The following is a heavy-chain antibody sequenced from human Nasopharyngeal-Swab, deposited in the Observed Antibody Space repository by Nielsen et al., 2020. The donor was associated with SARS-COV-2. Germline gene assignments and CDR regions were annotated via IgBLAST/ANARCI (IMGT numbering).Heavy chain of an antibody. CDR1: GFTFNNYN. CDR3: ARDGLDYDFWSAYFLAV. V-gene: IGHV3-21*01. CDR2: ISSSSSYI. J-gene: IGHJ6*02. Sequence: GGSLRLSCAASGFTFNNYNFNWVRQAPGKGLEWVSSISSSSSYIYYADSVKGRFTISIDNAKNSLYLQMNSLRAEDTAVYYCARDGLDYDFWSAYFLAVWGQGTTVPVSS. D-gene: IGHD3-3*01.